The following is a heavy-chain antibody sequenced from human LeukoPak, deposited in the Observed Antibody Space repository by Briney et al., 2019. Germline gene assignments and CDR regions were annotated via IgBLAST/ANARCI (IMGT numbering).Heavy chain of an antibody. CDR2: ISSSSSYI. CDR1: GFTFSNYW. J-gene: IGHJ4*02. CDR3: ARDSVVRGGGFDY. D-gene: IGHD3-10*01. Sequence: PGGSLRLSCAASGFTFSNYWMNWVRQAPGKGLEWVSSISSSSSYIYYADSVKGRFTISRDNAKNSLYLQMNSLRAEDTAVYYCARDSVVRGGGFDYWGQGTLVTVSS. V-gene: IGHV3-21*01.